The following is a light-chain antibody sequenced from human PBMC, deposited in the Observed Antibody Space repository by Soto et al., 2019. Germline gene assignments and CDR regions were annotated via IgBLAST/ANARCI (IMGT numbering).Light chain of an antibody. CDR1: SNDVGAYKY. J-gene: IGLJ3*02. V-gene: IGLV2-14*01. CDR2: EVS. Sequence: QSALTQPASVSGSPGQSITISCTGTSNDVGAYKYVSWYQQLPDKAPKLMIYEVSNRPSGVSNRFSGSKSGNTASLTISGLQAEDEADYYCSSYTSTSTLFGGGTKVTVL. CDR3: SSYTSTSTL.